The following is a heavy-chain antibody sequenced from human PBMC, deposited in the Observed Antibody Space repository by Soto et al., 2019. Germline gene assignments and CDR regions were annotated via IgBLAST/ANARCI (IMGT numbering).Heavy chain of an antibody. CDR3: ARITYSSSSVYYYYGMDV. J-gene: IGHJ6*02. V-gene: IGHV4-31*03. Sequence: QVQLQESGPGLVKPSQTLSLTCTVSGGSISSGGYYWSWIRQHPGKDLEWIGYIYYSGSTYYNPSIKSRVTISVDTSKNQFSLKLSSVTAADTAVYYGARITYSSSSVYYYYGMDVWGQGTTVTVSS. CDR1: GGSISSGGYY. CDR2: IYYSGST. D-gene: IGHD6-6*01.